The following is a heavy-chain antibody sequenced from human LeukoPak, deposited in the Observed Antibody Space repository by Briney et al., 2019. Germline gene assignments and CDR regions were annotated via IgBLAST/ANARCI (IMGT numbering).Heavy chain of an antibody. CDR1: GLTVSSNY. V-gene: IGHV3-53*01. Sequence: PGGSLRPSWAASGLTVSSNYMNWVGQAPGKGLGGVSVIYSGGATYYADSVKGRFTISRDNSKNTLYLQMNSLRAEDTAVYYCAKGHRYSSGSHSVDYWGQGTLVAVSS. CDR3: AKGHRYSSGSHSVDY. CDR2: IYSGGAT. J-gene: IGHJ4*02. D-gene: IGHD6-19*01.